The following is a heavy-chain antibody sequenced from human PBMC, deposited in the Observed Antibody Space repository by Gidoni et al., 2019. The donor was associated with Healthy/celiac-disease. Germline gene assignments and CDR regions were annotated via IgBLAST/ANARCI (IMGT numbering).Heavy chain of an antibody. CDR1: GFPFSSYW. CDR2: IKQDGSEK. D-gene: IGHD3-10*01. J-gene: IGHJ4*02. Sequence: EVQLVESGGGLVQPGGSLRLSCAASGFPFSSYWMSWVRQAPGKGLEWVANIKQDGSEKYYVDSVKGRFTISRDNAKNSLYLQMNSLRAEDTAVYYCARDSMVRGVIGYWGQGTLVTVSS. V-gene: IGHV3-7*01. CDR3: ARDSMVRGVIGY.